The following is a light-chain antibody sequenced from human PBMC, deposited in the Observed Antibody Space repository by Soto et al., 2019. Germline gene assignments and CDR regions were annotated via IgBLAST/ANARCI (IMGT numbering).Light chain of an antibody. V-gene: IGLV2-8*01. J-gene: IGLJ2*01. CDR1: SSDVGGYNY. CDR3: SSYAGSNNLV. CDR2: EVS. Sequence: QSALTQAPSASGSPGQSVTISCTGTSSDVGGYNYVSWYQQHPGKATKLMIYEVSKRPSGVPDRFSGSKSGNTASLTVSGLQDEDEDDYYCSSYAGSNNLVFGGGTKVTVL.